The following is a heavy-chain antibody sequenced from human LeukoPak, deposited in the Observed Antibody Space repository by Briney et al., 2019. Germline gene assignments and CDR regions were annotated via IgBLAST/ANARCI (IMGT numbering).Heavy chain of an antibody. D-gene: IGHD3-10*01. V-gene: IGHV4-34*01. CDR3: ARYYYGSGSYYQRGYFDY. CDR1: GGSFSGYY. Sequence: PSETLSLTCAVYGGSFSGYYWSWIRQPPGKGLEWIGEINHSGSTNYNPSLKSRVTISVDTSKNQFSLKLSSVTAADTAVYYCARYYYGSGSYYQRGYFDYWAQGTLVTVSS. CDR2: INHSGST. J-gene: IGHJ4*02.